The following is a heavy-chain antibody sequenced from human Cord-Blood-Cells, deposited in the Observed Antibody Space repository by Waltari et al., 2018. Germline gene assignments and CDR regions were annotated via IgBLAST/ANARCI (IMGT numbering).Heavy chain of an antibody. CDR3: AKKYYDFTL. D-gene: IGHD3-3*01. CDR2: IYHSGST. V-gene: IGHV4-4*02. Sequence: GEIYHSGSTNYNPSLKSRVTISVDKSKNQFSLKLSSVTAADTAVYYCAKKYYDFTLWGQGTLVTVSS. J-gene: IGHJ4*02.